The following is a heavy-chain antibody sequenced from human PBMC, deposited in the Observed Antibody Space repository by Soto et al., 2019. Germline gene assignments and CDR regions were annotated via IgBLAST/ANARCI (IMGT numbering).Heavy chain of an antibody. D-gene: IGHD3-22*01. CDR2: IHYSGST. Sequence: SVTLSFTWTLSSASTSRNSYYWGCIRQDPGKGLEWIGNIHYSGSTYYDSSPQSRVTISIDTSKNQFSLKLSSVTATDTAVYYCASQHYYDSSGYYVVYWSQGTLVTVS. CDR3: ASQHYYDSSGYYVVY. J-gene: IGHJ4*02. CDR1: SASTSRNSYY. V-gene: IGHV4-39*01.